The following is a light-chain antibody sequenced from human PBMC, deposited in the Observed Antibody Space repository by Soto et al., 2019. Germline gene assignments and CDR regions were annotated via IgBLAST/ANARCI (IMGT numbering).Light chain of an antibody. CDR1: QNIITY. Sequence: IQMTQSPSSLSASVGDRVTITCRASQNIITYLNWYQQKPGKAPKLLIYAASSLQSGVPSRFSGSGSGTDFTLTISRLEPEDFAVFYCQQYGTSEIIFGQGTRLEIK. J-gene: IGKJ5*01. CDR3: QQYGTSEII. CDR2: AAS. V-gene: IGKV1-39*01.